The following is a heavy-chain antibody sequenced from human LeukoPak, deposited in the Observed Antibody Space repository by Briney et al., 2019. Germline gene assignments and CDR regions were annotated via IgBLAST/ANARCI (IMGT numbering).Heavy chain of an antibody. J-gene: IGHJ4*02. CDR2: IWYDGSNE. Sequence: GGSLRLSCAASGFTFNSYDMHWVRQAPGKGLEWVAVIWYDGSNEYYADSVKGRFTISRDNSKNTLYLQMNSLRAEDTAVYYCAKDYGWNAIVRATAGFDFWGQGTLVTVSS. V-gene: IGHV3-30*02. D-gene: IGHD1-26*01. CDR3: AKDYGWNAIVRATAGFDF. CDR1: GFTFNSYD.